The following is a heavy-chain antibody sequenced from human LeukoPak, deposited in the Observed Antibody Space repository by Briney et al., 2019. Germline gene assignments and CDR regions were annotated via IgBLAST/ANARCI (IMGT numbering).Heavy chain of an antibody. V-gene: IGHV4-4*07. D-gene: IGHD4-17*01. CDR3: ARVTHDYGDYHFDY. CDR1: GGSISSYY. Sequence: SETLSLTCTVSGGSISSYYWSWIRQPAGKGLEWIGRIYTSGSTNYNPSLKSRVTMSVDTSENQFSLKLSSVTAADTAVYYCARVTHDYGDYHFDYWGQGTLVTVSS. CDR2: IYTSGST. J-gene: IGHJ4*02.